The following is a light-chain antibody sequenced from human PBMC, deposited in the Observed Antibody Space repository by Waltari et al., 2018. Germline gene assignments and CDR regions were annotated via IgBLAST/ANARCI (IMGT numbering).Light chain of an antibody. CDR2: EVS. Sequence: QSALTQPASVSGSPGQSITISCTGTSNDVGGYGYVSWYQQYPGNAPKLIIYEVSYRPSGSSTRCSGSKSGNTAALTISVLQADDAADYYCSSQTSTVPHVFGTGTRVTVV. CDR1: SNDVGGYGY. CDR3: SSQTSTVPHV. J-gene: IGLJ1*01. V-gene: IGLV2-14*01.